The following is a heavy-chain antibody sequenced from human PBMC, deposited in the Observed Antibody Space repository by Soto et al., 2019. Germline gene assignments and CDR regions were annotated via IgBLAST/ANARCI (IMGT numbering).Heavy chain of an antibody. V-gene: IGHV3-9*01. CDR3: AKGSTDTAKYLGWFDP. D-gene: IGHD5-18*01. Sequence: GGSLRLSCAASGFTFSSYAMHWVRQAPGKGLEWVSGISWNSGSIGYADSVKGRFTISRDNAKNSLYLQMNSLRAEDTALYYCAKGSTDTAKYLGWFDPWGQGTLVTVSS. J-gene: IGHJ5*02. CDR1: GFTFSSYA. CDR2: ISWNSGSI.